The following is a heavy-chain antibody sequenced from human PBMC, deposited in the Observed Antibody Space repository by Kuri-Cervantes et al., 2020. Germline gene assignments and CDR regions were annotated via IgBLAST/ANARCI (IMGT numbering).Heavy chain of an antibody. CDR3: ARDQGDEGSTTYYYYGMDV. CDR2: IIPIFGTA. CDR1: GGTFSSYA. D-gene: IGHD6-13*01. J-gene: IGHJ6*02. Sequence: SVKVSCKASGGTFSSYAISWVRQAPGQGLEWMGGIIPIFGTANYAQKFQGRVTITADESTSTAYMELNSLRAEDTAVYYCARDQGDEGSTTYYYYGMDVWGQGTTVTVSS. V-gene: IGHV1-69*13.